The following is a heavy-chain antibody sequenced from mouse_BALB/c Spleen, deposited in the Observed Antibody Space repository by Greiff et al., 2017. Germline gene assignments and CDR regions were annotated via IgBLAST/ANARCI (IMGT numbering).Heavy chain of an antibody. D-gene: IGHD2-1*01. V-gene: IGHV1-69*01. CDR2: IDTSDSYT. J-gene: IGHJ4*01. Sequence: QVQLQQPGAELVMPGASVKMSCKASGYTFTDYWMHWVKQRPGQGLEWIGAIDTSDSYTSYNQKFKGKATLTVDESSSTAYMQLSSLTSEDSAVYYCATRVSPGNYVYYYAMDYWGQGTSVTVSS. CDR1: GYTFTDYW. CDR3: ATRVSPGNYVYYYAMDY.